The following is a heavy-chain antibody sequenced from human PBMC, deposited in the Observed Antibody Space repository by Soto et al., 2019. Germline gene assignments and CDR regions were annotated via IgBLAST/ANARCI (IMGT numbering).Heavy chain of an antibody. CDR1: GGTFSSYA. V-gene: IGHV1-69*01. CDR3: ASRILTGYYYYYYYYGMDV. J-gene: IGHJ6*02. CDR2: IIPIFGTA. D-gene: IGHD3-9*01. Sequence: QVQLVQSGAEVKKPGSSVKVSCKASGGTFSSYAISWVRQAPGQGLEWMGGIIPIFGTANYAQKFQGRVTITADESPSTDYMELSSLRSEDTAVYYCASRILTGYYYYYYYYGMDVWGQGTTVTVSS.